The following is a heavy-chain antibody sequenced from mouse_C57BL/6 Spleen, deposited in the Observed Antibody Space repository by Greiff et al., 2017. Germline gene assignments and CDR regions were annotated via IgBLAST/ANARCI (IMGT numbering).Heavy chain of an antibody. J-gene: IGHJ3*01. CDR3: AREGSNSFAY. V-gene: IGHV8-12*01. Sequence: QVTLKESGPGLLQPSQTLSLTCSFSGFSLSTSGMGVSWIRQPSGKGLEWLAHIYWDDDKRDNPSLKSRLTISQYTSSNQVFLKITSVDTADPATYYCAREGSNSFAYWGQGTLVTVSA. D-gene: IGHD2-5*01. CDR2: IYWDDDK. CDR1: GFSLSTSGMG.